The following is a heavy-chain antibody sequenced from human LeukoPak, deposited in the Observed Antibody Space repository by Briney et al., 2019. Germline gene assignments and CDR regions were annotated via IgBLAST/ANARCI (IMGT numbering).Heavy chain of an antibody. Sequence: GGSLRLSCAASGFTFSSYDMTWVRQAPGKGLEWVSAISGSGAGTHYADAVKGRFTISRDNSNNTVYLQMNSLSAAYMAVYYCAKARGDGYNVPLFDWGQGTLVTVSS. CDR2: ISGSGAGT. CDR1: GFTFSSYD. J-gene: IGHJ4*02. D-gene: IGHD5-24*01. CDR3: AKARGDGYNVPLFD. V-gene: IGHV3-23*01.